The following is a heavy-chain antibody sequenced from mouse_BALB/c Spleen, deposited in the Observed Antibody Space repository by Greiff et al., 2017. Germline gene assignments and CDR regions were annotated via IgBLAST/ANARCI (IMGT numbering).Heavy chain of an antibody. CDR2: INPYNDGT. CDR1: GYTFTSYV. V-gene: IGHV1-14*01. CDR3: ARGIYYGYDVGYAMDY. D-gene: IGHD2-2*01. Sequence: EVQLQESGPELVKPGASVKMSCKASGYTFTSYVMHWVKQKPGQGLEWIGYINPYNDGTKYNEKFKGKATLTSDKSSSTAYMELSSLTSEDSAVYYCARGIYYGYDVGYAMDYWGQGTSVTVSS. J-gene: IGHJ4*01.